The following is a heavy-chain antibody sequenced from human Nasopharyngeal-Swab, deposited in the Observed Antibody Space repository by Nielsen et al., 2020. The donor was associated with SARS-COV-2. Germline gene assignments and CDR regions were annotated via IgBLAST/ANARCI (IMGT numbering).Heavy chain of an antibody. J-gene: IGHJ4*02. CDR2: ISYDGSNK. D-gene: IGHD2-2*03. Sequence: VRQAPGQGLEWVAVISYDGSNKYYADSVKGRFTISRDNSKNTLYLQMNSLRAEDTAVYYCARGTLRLDIVVVPAVYFDYWGQGTLVTVSS. CDR3: ARGTLRLDIVVVPAVYFDY. V-gene: IGHV3-30*04.